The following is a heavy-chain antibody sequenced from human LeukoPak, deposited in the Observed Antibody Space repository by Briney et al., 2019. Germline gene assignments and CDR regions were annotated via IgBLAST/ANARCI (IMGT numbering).Heavy chain of an antibody. CDR1: GGSISSGDYS. CDR2: IYYSGNT. J-gene: IGHJ4*02. CDR3: ARGTNYYDSGAYSSYHDY. V-gene: IGHV4-30-4*07. D-gene: IGHD3-22*01. Sequence: SETLSLTCAVSGGSISSGDYSWSWIRQPLGKGLEWIGFIYYSGNTYYNPSLKSRVTISIDTSKNQFSLKLSSVTAADTAVYYCARGTNYYDSGAYSSYHDYWGQGTLVTVSS.